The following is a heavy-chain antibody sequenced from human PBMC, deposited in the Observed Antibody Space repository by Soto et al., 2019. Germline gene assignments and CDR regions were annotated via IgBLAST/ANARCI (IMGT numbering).Heavy chain of an antibody. D-gene: IGHD2-15*01. CDR2: IYSGGST. CDR3: AKDGGSVCSGGTCYFQAPDY. J-gene: IGHJ4*02. CDR1: GFTVSSNY. Sequence: PGGSLRLSCAASGFTVSSNYMSWVRQAPGKGLEWVSVIYSGGSTYYADSVKGRFTISRDNSKNTLSVQMNGLRVEDTALYYCAKDGGSVCSGGTCYFQAPDYWGQGTLVTVSS. V-gene: IGHV3-53*01.